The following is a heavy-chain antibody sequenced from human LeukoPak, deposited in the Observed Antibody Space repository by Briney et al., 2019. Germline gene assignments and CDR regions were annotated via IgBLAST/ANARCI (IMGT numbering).Heavy chain of an antibody. V-gene: IGHV1-2*06. CDR2: INPNSGGT. J-gene: IGHJ4*02. Sequence: GASVKVSCKSSGYTFTGYYMHWVRQAPGQGLEWMGRINPNSGGTNYAQKFQGRVTMTRDTSISTAYMELSRLRSDDTAVYYCARLVPSSRIAAAVLYYFDYWGQGTLVTVSS. CDR3: ARLVPSSRIAAAVLYYFDY. D-gene: IGHD6-13*01. CDR1: GYTFTGYY.